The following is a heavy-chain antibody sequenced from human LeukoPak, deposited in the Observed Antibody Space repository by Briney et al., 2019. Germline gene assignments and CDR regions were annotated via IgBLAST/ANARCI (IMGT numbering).Heavy chain of an antibody. CDR3: ARATPVERWFGELLAHAFDI. V-gene: IGHV4-61*08. CDR1: GGSISSGDYY. D-gene: IGHD3-10*01. J-gene: IGHJ3*02. CDR2: IYYSGST. Sequence: PSETLSLTCTVSGGSISSGDYYWSWIRQPPGKGLEWIGYIYYSGSTNYNPSLKSRVTISVDTSKNQFSLKLSSVTAADTAVYYCARATPVERWFGELLAHAFDIWGQGTMVTVSS.